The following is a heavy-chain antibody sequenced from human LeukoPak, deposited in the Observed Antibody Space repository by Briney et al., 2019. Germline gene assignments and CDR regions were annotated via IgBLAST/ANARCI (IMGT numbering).Heavy chain of an antibody. V-gene: IGHV3-15*01. CDR1: GFTFSNAW. J-gene: IGHJ4*02. CDR3: TTGGYDILTGYHNY. Sequence: GGSLRLSCAASGFTFSNAWMSWVRQAPGKGLEWVGRIKSKTDGGTTDYAAPVKGRFTISRDDSKNTLYLQMNSLKTEDTAVYYCTTGGYDILTGYHNYWGQGTLVTVSS. D-gene: IGHD3-9*01. CDR2: IKSKTDGGTT.